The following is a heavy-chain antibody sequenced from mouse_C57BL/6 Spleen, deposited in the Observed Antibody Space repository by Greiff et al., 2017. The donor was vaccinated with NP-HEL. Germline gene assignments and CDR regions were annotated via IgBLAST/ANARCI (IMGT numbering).Heavy chain of an antibody. CDR1: GYTFTSYW. Sequence: QVHVKQPGTELVKPGASVKLSCKASGYTFTSYWMHWVKQRPGQGLEWIGNINPSNGGTNYNEKFKSKATLTVDKSSSTAYMQLSSLTSEDSAVYYCASDYDGYYGGYFDVWGTGTTVTVSS. D-gene: IGHD2-3*01. J-gene: IGHJ1*03. CDR2: INPSNGGT. CDR3: ASDYDGYYGGYFDV. V-gene: IGHV1-53*01.